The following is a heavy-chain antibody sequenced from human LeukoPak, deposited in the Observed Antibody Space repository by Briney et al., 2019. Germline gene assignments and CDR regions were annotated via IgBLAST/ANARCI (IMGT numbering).Heavy chain of an antibody. J-gene: IGHJ6*02. CDR2: MNPNSGNT. CDR3: VRAMAPLDTFNYQYAMDV. D-gene: IGHD5-24*01. V-gene: IGHV1-8*01. CDR1: GYTFNNYA. Sequence: GASVKVSCKASGYTFNNYAINWVRQAPGQGLEWMGWMNPNSGNTGYAQKFQGRFTLTRETFISTAYMELSSLRSDDTAVYYCVRAMAPLDTFNYQYAMDVWGQGTMVTVSS.